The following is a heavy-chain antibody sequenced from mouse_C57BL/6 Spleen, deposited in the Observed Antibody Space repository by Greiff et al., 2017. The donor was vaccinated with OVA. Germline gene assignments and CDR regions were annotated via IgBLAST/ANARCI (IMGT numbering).Heavy chain of an antibody. D-gene: IGHD1-1*01. J-gene: IGHJ2*01. CDR2: IDPSDSYT. Sequence: QVQLQQPGAELVMPGASVKLSCKASGYTFTSYWMHWVKQRPGQGLEWIGEIDPSDSYTNYNQKFKGKSTLTVDKSSSTAYMQLSSLTSEDSAVYYCARRDYHAGNFDYWGQGTTLTVSS. CDR3: ARRDYHAGNFDY. CDR1: GYTFTSYW. V-gene: IGHV1-69*01.